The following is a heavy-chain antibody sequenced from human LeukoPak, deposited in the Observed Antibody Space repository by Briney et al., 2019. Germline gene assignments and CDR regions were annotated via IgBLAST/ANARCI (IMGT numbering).Heavy chain of an antibody. D-gene: IGHD4-17*01. CDR2: INHSGST. V-gene: IGHV4-34*01. CDR1: GGSFSGYY. Sequence: PSETLSLTCAVYGGSFSGYYWSWIRQPPGKGLEWIGEINHSGSTNYNPSLKSRVTISVDTSKNQFSLKLSSVTAADTAVYYCARGKVYGDYGGLPYAFDIWGQGTMVTVSS. J-gene: IGHJ3*02. CDR3: ARGKVYGDYGGLPYAFDI.